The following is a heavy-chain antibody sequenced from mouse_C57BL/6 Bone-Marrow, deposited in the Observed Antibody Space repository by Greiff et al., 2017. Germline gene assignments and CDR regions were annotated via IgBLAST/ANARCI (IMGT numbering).Heavy chain of an antibody. CDR2: VYPYNGGT. D-gene: IGHD2-3*01. CDR3: ARGADGGYYQAWFAY. Sequence: VQLKQSGPVLVKPGPSVKISCKASGFTFTDYYMHWVKQSHGKSLEWIGLVYPYNGGTSYNQKFKGKATLTVDTSYSTAYMELNSLTSEDSAVYYCARGADGGYYQAWFAYWGQGTLVTVSA. J-gene: IGHJ3*01. V-gene: IGHV1-36*01. CDR1: GFTFTDYY.